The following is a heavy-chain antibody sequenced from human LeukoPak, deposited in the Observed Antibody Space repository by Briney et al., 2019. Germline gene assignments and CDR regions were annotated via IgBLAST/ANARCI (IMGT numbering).Heavy chain of an antibody. V-gene: IGHV4-4*02. Sequence: SETLSLTCAVSGGSISSSNWWSWVRQPPGKGLEWIGEIYHSGSTNYNPSLKSRVTISVDTSKNQFSLKLSSVTAADTAVYYCAREEQWLGYYDFWSGYYTQFDYWGQGTLVTVSS. D-gene: IGHD3-3*01. CDR2: IYHSGST. J-gene: IGHJ4*02. CDR3: AREEQWLGYYDFWSGYYTQFDY. CDR1: GGSISSSNW.